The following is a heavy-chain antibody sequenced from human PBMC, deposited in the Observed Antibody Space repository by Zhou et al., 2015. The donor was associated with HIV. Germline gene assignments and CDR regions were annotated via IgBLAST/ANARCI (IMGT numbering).Heavy chain of an antibody. V-gene: IGHV1-69*01. CDR1: GVPFNNFA. D-gene: IGHD4-23*01. CDR2: IIPIFGST. J-gene: IGHJ4*02. Sequence: QVQLLQSGAEVKKPGSSVKLSCKASGVPFNNFAINWMRQAPGQGLEWMGGIIPIFGSTSYSQWFQGRISISADESTNTAYMEVSSLKPEDTAIYYCVDLNAQFSRRRGNVWGQGTLVTVSS. CDR3: VDLNAQFSRRRGNV.